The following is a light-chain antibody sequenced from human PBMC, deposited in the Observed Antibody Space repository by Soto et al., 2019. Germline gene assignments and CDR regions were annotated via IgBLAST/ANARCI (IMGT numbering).Light chain of an antibody. J-gene: IGKJ1*01. CDR3: QQYGSSPRT. CDR2: DGS. Sequence: EIVMTQSPATLYVSPGERATLSCRASQSVRSNLAWYQHKPGQAPRLLIYDGSTRALGIPARFSGSASGTDFTLTIRRLEPDDFAVYYCQQYGSSPRTFGQGTKVDIK. V-gene: IGKV3-20*01. CDR1: QSVRSN.